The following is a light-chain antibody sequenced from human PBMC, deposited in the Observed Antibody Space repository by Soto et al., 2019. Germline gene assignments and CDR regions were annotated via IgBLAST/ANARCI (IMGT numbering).Light chain of an antibody. Sequence: EVVMTQSPLSLPVTVGQPASISCRSSQSLAYIDGNTYLSWFHQRPGQSPRRLIYKVSNRESGVPGRFSGSGSGPDFTLKITRVEAEDVGVYYCMQGTPWPPYTFGQGTKLEIK. J-gene: IGKJ2*01. V-gene: IGKV2-30*01. CDR3: MQGTPWPPYT. CDR2: KVS. CDR1: QSLAYIDGNTY.